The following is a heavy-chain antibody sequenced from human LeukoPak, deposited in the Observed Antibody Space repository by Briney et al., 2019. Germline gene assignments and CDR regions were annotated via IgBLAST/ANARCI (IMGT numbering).Heavy chain of an antibody. CDR1: GYTFTGYD. CDR2: MNPNSGNT. Sequence: ASVKVSCKASGYTFTGYDINWVRQATGQGLEWMGWMNPNSGNTGYAQKFQGRVTMTRNTSISTAYMELSSLRSEDTAVYYCARGLTMVRGVISNWFDPWGQGTLVTVSS. V-gene: IGHV1-8*01. D-gene: IGHD3-10*01. CDR3: ARGLTMVRGVISNWFDP. J-gene: IGHJ5*02.